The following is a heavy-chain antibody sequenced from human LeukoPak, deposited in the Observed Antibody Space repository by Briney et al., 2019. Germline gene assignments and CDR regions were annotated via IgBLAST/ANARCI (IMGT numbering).Heavy chain of an antibody. CDR2: SYYSGGT. D-gene: IGHD3-3*01. V-gene: IGHV4-59*01. J-gene: IGHJ5*01. Sequence: PSETLSLTCTVSGGSISNYYWSWIRQSPGKGLEWIGYSYYSGGTNYNPSLKNRVTISVDTSKNQFSLTLTSVTAADTAVYYCARGSGWYAYWGHGTLVTVS. CDR3: ARGSGWYAY. CDR1: GGSISNYY.